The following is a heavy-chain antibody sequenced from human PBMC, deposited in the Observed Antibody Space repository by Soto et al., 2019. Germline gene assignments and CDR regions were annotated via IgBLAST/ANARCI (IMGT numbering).Heavy chain of an antibody. Sequence: EVQLVESGGGLVKPGGSLRLSCAASGFTFNTYDMNWVRQAPGKGLEWVSSITTSRAYIYYADSLKGRITIYRDKAKNSLFLQMNSLRAEDTAVYYCVRSGTARLLRHSWFDTWGQGTLVTVSS. J-gene: IGHJ5*02. CDR3: VRSGTARLLRHSWFDT. CDR2: ITTSRAYI. D-gene: IGHD2-21*01. CDR1: GFTFNTYD. V-gene: IGHV3-21*01.